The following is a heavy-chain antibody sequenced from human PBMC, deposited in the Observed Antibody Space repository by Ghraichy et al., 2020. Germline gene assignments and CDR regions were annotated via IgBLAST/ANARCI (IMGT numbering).Heavy chain of an antibody. CDR2: IYYSGST. CDR1: GGSISSSSYY. CDR3: ARGLAIGMVRDMEDWFDP. V-gene: IGHV4-39*01. J-gene: IGHJ5*02. D-gene: IGHD3-10*01. Sequence: SETLSLTCTVSGGSISSSSYYWGWIRQPPGKGLEWIGSIYYSGSTYYNPSLKSRVTISVDTSKNQFSLKLSSVTAADTAVYYCARGLAIGMVRDMEDWFDPWGQGTLVTVSS.